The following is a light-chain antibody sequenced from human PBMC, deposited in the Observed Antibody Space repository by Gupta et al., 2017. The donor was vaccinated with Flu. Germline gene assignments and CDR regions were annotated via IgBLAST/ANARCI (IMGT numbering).Light chain of an antibody. CDR1: QDVSSW. Sequence: DIQMTQSPPSVSAFLGDRVTMTCRASQDVSSWVAWYQKKPGKAPRLLISVATNLQPGAPSRFSASGSGTEFTLTIASRQTEELATYFCQQGYNFPITFGGGTKV. J-gene: IGKJ4*01. CDR3: QQGYNFPIT. V-gene: IGKV1-12*01. CDR2: VAT.